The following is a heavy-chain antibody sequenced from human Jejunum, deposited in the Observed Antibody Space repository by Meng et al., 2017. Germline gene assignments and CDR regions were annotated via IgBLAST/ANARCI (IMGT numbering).Heavy chain of an antibody. V-gene: IGHV3-7*01. CDR2: IKGDGSET. CDR1: GFTFSSYW. Sequence: GGPLRLSCAASGFTFSSYWMSWVRQAPGKGLEWVANIKGDGSETRYVDSVKGRFTISRDNAKNSLYLQMNSLRAEDAAVYYCLRDYAGYWGQGTLVTVSS. CDR3: LRDYAGY. J-gene: IGHJ4*02. D-gene: IGHD3-16*01.